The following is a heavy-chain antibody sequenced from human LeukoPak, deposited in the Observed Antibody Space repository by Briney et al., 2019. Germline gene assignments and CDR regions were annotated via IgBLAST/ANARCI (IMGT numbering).Heavy chain of an antibody. CDR1: GFTFCNYW. J-gene: IGHJ4*02. D-gene: IGHD3-10*01. CDR2: IKEDGSEK. V-gene: IGHV3-7*02. CDR3: AVGVYYFDY. Sequence: PGGSLRLSCAASGFTFCNYWMSWVRQAPGKGLEWVANIKEDGSEKYYVDSVKGRFTISRDNAKNSLFLQMNSLRAEDTAVYYCAVGVYYFDYWGQGTPVTVSS.